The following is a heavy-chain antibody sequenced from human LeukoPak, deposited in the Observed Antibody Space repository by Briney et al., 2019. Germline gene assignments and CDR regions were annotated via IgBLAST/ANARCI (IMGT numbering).Heavy chain of an antibody. CDR1: GGSISSGDYY. CDR3: AGGRHDSSGYTVFDY. CDR2: IYYSGST. Sequence: TSETLSLTCTVSGGSISSGDYYWSWIRQPPGKGLEWIGYIYYSGSTYYNPSLKSRVTISVDTSKNQFSLKLSSVTAADTAVYYCAGGRHDSSGYTVFDYWGQGTLVTVSS. D-gene: IGHD3-22*01. J-gene: IGHJ4*02. V-gene: IGHV4-30-4*01.